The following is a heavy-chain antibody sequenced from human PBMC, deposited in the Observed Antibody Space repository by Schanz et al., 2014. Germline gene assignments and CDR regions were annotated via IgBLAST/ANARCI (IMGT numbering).Heavy chain of an antibody. CDR1: GYPFTNYY. Sequence: QVHLEQSGPEVKKPGASVKLSCRASGYPFTNYYIHWVRQAPGQGLEWMGIVNPGGGSTSVAQRFQTRVTLTRDTSTGTVNMELSSLRSEDTAMYYCVTEKRMESGTWAKAFDIWGQGTWVTVS. V-gene: IGHV1-46*01. CDR2: VNPGGGST. D-gene: IGHD3-3*01. J-gene: IGHJ3*02. CDR3: VTEKRMESGTWAKAFDI.